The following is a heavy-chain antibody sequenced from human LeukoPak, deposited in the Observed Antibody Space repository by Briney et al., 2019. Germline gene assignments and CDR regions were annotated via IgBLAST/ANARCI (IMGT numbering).Heavy chain of an antibody. Sequence: PSETLSLTCTVSGGSINSATYYWGWIRQPPGKGLEWIGTIYSSGSTSYTPSLQSRVTMCVDTSKNQFFLKLTSVAAADTAVYYCARALAYCAGNCVTDYFDYWGQGALVSVSS. J-gene: IGHJ4*02. CDR2: IYSSGST. CDR1: GGSINSATYY. D-gene: IGHD2-21*01. V-gene: IGHV4-39*01. CDR3: ARALAYCAGNCVTDYFDY.